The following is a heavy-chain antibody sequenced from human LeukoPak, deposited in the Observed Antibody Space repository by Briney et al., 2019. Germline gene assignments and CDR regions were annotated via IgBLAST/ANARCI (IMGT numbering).Heavy chain of an antibody. D-gene: IGHD6-6*01. V-gene: IGHV1-69*01. CDR3: AREYSSSSTYYYYGMDV. J-gene: IGHJ6*02. CDR1: GGTFSSYA. Sequence: GASVKVSCKASGGTFSSYAISWVRQAPGQGLEWMGGIIPIFGTANYAQKFQGRVTITADESTSTAYMELSSLRSEDTAVHYCAREYSSSSTYYYYGMDVWGQGTTVTVSS. CDR2: IIPIFGTA.